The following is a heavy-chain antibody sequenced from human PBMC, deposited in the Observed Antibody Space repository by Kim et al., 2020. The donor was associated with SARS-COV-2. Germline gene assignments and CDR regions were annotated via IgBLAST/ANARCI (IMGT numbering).Heavy chain of an antibody. Sequence: SETLSLTCTVSGGSISSYYWSWIRQPPGKGLEWIGYIYYSGSTNYNPSLKSRVTISVDTSKNQFSLKLSSVTAAYTAVYYCARGSGSFRQIWFWELLLSHGMDVWGQGTTVTVSS. V-gene: IGHV4-59*13. CDR1: GGSISSYY. CDR3: ARGSGSFRQIWFWELLLSHGMDV. D-gene: IGHD3-10*01. CDR2: IYYSGST. J-gene: IGHJ6*02.